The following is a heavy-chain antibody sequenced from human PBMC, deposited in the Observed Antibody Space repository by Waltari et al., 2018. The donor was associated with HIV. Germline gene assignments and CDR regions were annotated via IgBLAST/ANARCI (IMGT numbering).Heavy chain of an antibody. V-gene: IGHV5-51*01. CDR3: ASPKGGWLFAFDV. CDR2: IWPSDSDT. Sequence: QLVQSGGEVKQTGESLKISCKGSGFTFINYWLAWVRQVHGKGLEWMGMIWPSDSDTKYSPSFQGHVTISADRSISTAYLQWSSLRASDTAMYYCASPKGGWLFAFDVWGQGTMVTVSS. CDR1: GFTFINYW. J-gene: IGHJ3*01. D-gene: IGHD3-16*01.